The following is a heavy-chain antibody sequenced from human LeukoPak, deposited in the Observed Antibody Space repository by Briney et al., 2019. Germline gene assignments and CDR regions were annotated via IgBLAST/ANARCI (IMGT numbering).Heavy chain of an antibody. V-gene: IGHV1-18*01. J-gene: IGHJ6*03. CDR3: ASGPGAPGYYMDV. Sequence: ASVEVSCNASGYTFTSYGISWVRQAPGQGLEWMGWISAYNGNTNYAQKLQGRVTMTTDTSTSTAYMELRSLRSDDTAVYYCASGPGAPGYYMDVWVKGTTVTVSS. CDR2: ISAYNGNT. CDR1: GYTFTSYG. D-gene: IGHD1-26*01.